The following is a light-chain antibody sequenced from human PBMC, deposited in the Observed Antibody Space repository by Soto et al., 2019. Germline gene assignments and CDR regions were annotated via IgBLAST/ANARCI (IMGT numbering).Light chain of an antibody. CDR2: SNN. CDR3: SAWDDSLVVA. J-gene: IGLJ2*01. CDR1: NSNIGSNS. Sequence: QSVLTQPPSASGTPGQTVTITCSGSNSNIGSNSVNWFQHLPGAVPKLLIFSNNQRPSGVPDRFSGSKSGTSASLAISGLQTEDESDYYCSAWDDSLVVAFGGGTKVTVL. V-gene: IGLV1-44*01.